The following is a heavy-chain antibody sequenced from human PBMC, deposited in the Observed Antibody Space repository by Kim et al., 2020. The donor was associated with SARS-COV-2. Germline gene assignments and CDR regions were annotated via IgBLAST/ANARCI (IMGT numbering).Heavy chain of an antibody. CDR3: ARAFGPGSYSDAFHI. J-gene: IGHJ3*02. V-gene: IGHV1-69*13. CDR1: GGTFSNYA. CDR2: IIPIFGTP. D-gene: IGHD3-10*01. Sequence: SVKVSCKASGGTFSNYALIWVRQAPGQGLEWMGGIIPIFGTPDYAQQFQGRVTITADESTSTAYMEVNSLTSEDTAVYSCARAFGPGSYSDAFHIWGQGTMVTVSS.